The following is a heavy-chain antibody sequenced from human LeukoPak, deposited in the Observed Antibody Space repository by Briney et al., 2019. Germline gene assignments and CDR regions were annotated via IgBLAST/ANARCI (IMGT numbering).Heavy chain of an antibody. CDR3: ARDGSARSLGN. CDR1: GFTVSDNY. J-gene: IGHJ4*02. CDR2: IDNGGNT. D-gene: IGHD6-6*01. Sequence: PGGSLRLSCAASGFTVSDNYMSWVRQAPGKGLEWVSVIDNGGNTYYADSVKGRFTISRDNSTITLYLQMNSLRAEDTAVYYCARDGSARSLGNWGQGTLVSVSS. V-gene: IGHV3-53*01.